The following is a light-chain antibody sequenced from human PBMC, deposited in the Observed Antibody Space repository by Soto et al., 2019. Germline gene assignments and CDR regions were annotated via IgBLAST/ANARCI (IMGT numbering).Light chain of an antibody. CDR3: CSYAGYSTFVI. V-gene: IGLV2-23*03. Sequence: QSALTQPASVSGSPGQSITISCTGTSSDVGSYNLVSWYQHHPGKAPKVMIYEGSKRPSGVSNRFSGSKSGNTASLTISGLQAEDEADYYCCSYAGYSTFVIFGGGTKVTVL. CDR1: SSDVGSYNL. CDR2: EGS. J-gene: IGLJ2*01.